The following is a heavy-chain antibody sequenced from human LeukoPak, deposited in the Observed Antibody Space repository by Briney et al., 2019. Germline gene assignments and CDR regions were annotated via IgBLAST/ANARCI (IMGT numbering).Heavy chain of an antibody. J-gene: IGHJ3*02. Sequence: GESLKISCKGSGYSFTSYWIGRVRQMPGKGLEWMGIIYPGDSDTRYSPSFQGQVTISADKSISTAYLQWSSLKASDTAIYYCARRWLSSSSLNAFDIWGQGTMVTVSS. V-gene: IGHV5-51*01. CDR2: IYPGDSDT. CDR3: ARRWLSSSSLNAFDI. D-gene: IGHD6-13*01. CDR1: GYSFTSYW.